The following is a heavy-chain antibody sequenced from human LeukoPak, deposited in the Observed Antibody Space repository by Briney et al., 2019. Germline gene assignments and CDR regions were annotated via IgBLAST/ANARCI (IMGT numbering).Heavy chain of an antibody. J-gene: IGHJ4*01. CDR3: ASGGGLRHEDYFDH. CDR1: GGTFSSYA. CDR2: IIPIFGTA. Sequence: SVKVSCKASGGTFSSYAISWVRQAPGQGLEWMGGIIPIFGTANYAQKFQGRVTITADESTSTAYMELSSLRSEDTAVYYCASGGGLRHEDYFDHWGQGTLVTVSS. D-gene: IGHD3-16*01. V-gene: IGHV1-69*13.